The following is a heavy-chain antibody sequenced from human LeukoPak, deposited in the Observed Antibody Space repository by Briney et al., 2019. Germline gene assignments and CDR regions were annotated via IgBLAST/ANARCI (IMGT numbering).Heavy chain of an antibody. V-gene: IGHV3-15*01. CDR3: TTEDDYYGLEGAFDI. CDR2: IKSKTDGGTT. Sequence: GGSLRLSCAASGFTFSSYGMHWVRQAPGKGLEWVGRIKSKTDGGTTDYAAPVKGRFTISRDDSKNTLYLQMNSLKTEDTAVYYCTTEDDYYGLEGAFDIWGQGTMVTVSS. J-gene: IGHJ3*02. D-gene: IGHD3-10*01. CDR1: GFTFSSYG.